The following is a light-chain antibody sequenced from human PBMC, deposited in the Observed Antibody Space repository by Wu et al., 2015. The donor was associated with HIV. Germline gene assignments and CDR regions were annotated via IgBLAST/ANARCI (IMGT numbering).Light chain of an antibody. J-gene: IGKJ1*01. CDR2: GAS. V-gene: IGKV3-15*01. CDR3: QQYNNWPAT. CDR1: QSVTSN. Sequence: EVVMTQSPATLSVSPGERATLSCRASQSVTSNLAWYQQKPGQAPRLLIYGASTRATGIPARFSGSGSGTEFTLTISSLQSEDFAVYYCQQYNNWPATFGQGTKVESK.